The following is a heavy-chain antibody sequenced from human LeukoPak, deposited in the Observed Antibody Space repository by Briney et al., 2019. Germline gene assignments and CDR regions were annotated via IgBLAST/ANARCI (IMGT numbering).Heavy chain of an antibody. Sequence: SVKVSCKASGGTFSSYAISWVRQAPGRGLEWMGRIIPIFGTANYAQKFQGRVTITTDESTSTAYMELSSLRSEDTAVYYCAREGLQTYNWNYYVGNYYYYYMDVWGKGTTVTASS. CDR3: AREGLQTYNWNYYVGNYYYYYMDV. V-gene: IGHV1-69*05. J-gene: IGHJ6*03. D-gene: IGHD1-7*01. CDR1: GGTFSSYA. CDR2: IIPIFGTA.